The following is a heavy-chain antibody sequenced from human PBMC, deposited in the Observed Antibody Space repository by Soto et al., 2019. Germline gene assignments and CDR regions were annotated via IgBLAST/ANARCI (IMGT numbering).Heavy chain of an antibody. D-gene: IGHD6-19*01. CDR1: GDSVSGNSGS. CDR3: TRDRAVAGTYYYGMDV. CDR2: TCYRSKWFY. J-gene: IGHJ6*02. V-gene: IGHV6-1*01. Sequence: HTVSLTDAICGDSVSGNSGSWNWIRKSPSRGLEWLGRTCYRSKWFYDYAASVKTRITINPDTSKNQFSLQLNPVTPEDTAVYYCTRDRAVAGTYYYGMDVWGQGTTVTVSS.